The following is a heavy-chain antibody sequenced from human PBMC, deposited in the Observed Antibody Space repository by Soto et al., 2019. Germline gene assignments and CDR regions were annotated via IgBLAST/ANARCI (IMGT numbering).Heavy chain of an antibody. V-gene: IGHV3-72*01. CDR2: ITNKANSYTT. D-gene: IGHD5-12*01. J-gene: IGHJ6*02. CDR1: GFSFSNRY. CDR3: VSHRGYDGRHPYFYEYAMDV. Sequence: GWSMRLCCAASGFSFSNRYMDWVRQAPGEGLEWIGRITNKANSYTTNYAASLKGRFTISRDDSKNSVYLHMSNLKIEDTAVYYCVSHRGYDGRHPYFYEYAMDVWGQGTTVTVS.